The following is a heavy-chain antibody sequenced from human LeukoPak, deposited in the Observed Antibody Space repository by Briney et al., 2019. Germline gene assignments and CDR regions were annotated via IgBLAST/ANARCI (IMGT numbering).Heavy chain of an antibody. D-gene: IGHD3-22*01. V-gene: IGHV3-7*01. CDR1: GFTFSSYW. CDR2: IKQDGSEK. CDR3: AGEGYYDSSGYYR. Sequence: GGSLRLSCAASGFTFSSYWMSWVRQAPGKGLEWVANIKQDGSEKYYVDSVKGRFTISRDNAKNSLYLQMNSLRAEDTAVHYCAGEGYYDSSGYYRWGQGTLVTVSS. J-gene: IGHJ4*02.